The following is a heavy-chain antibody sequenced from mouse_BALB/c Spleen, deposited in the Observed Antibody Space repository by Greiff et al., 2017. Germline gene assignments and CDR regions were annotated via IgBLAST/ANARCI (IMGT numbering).Heavy chain of an antibody. D-gene: IGHD1-2*01. CDR1: GFTFSDYY. CDR2: ISDGGSYT. V-gene: IGHV5-4*02. Sequence: EVHLVESGGGLVKPGGSLKLSCAASGFTFSDYYMYWVRQTPEKRLEWVATISDGGSYTYYPDSVKGRFTISRDNAKNNLYLQMSSLKSEDTAMYYCARGLRLPTWFAYWGQGTLVTVSA. CDR3: ARGLRLPTWFAY. J-gene: IGHJ3*01.